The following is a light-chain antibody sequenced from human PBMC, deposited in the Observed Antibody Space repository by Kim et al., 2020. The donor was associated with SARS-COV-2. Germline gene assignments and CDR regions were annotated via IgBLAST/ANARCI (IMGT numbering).Light chain of an antibody. J-gene: IGLJ1*01. CDR3: AAWDASLNAYV. V-gene: IGLV1-47*02. CDR1: SSNIGSNY. CDR2: GTD. Sequence: GQRVTISCSGSSSNIGSNYVYWYHQLPGAAPKLLIYGTDHRPSGVPDRFSGSKSGTSAFLDISGLRSEDEAEYYCAAWDASLNAYVFGTGTKVTVL.